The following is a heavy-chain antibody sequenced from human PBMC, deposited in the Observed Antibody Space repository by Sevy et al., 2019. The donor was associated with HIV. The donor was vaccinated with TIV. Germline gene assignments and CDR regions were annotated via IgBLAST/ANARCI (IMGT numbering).Heavy chain of an antibody. Sequence: GGSLRLSCAASGFTFSSYAMHWVRQAPGKGLEWVAVISYDGTNKYYADSVKGRFTISRDNSKNTLYLQMSSLRAEDTAVYYCARDPGYYVWSGRSGFDPWGQGTLVTVSS. J-gene: IGHJ5*02. CDR3: ARDPGYYVWSGRSGFDP. V-gene: IGHV3-30-3*01. CDR2: ISYDGTNK. CDR1: GFTFSSYA. D-gene: IGHD3-3*01.